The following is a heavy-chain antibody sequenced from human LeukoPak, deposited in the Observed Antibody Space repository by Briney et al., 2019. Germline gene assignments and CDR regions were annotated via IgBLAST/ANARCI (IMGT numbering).Heavy chain of an antibody. V-gene: IGHV3-30*18. D-gene: IGHD6-6*01. CDR2: ISYDGSNK. J-gene: IGHJ6*02. CDR3: AKMLYSSSSEALYYYYYGMDV. CDR1: GFTFSSYG. Sequence: GGSLGLSCAASGFTFSSYGMHWVRQAPGKGLEWVAVISYDGSNKYYADSVKGRFTISRDNSKNTLYLQMNSLRAEDTAVYYCAKMLYSSSSEALYYYYYGMDVWGQGTTVTVSS.